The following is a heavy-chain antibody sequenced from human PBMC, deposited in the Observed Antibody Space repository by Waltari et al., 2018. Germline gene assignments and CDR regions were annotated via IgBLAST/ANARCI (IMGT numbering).Heavy chain of an antibody. J-gene: IGHJ4*02. CDR1: GFTFSSYG. V-gene: IGHV3-30*02. CDR2: IRYDGSNK. CDR3: AKDRSVAGLFDY. D-gene: IGHD6-19*01. Sequence: QVQLVESGGGVVQPGGSLRLSCAASGFTFSSYGMHWVRQAPGKGLEWVAFIRYDGSNKYYADSVKGRFTISRDNSKNTLYLQMNSLRAEDTAVYYCAKDRSVAGLFDYWGQGTLVTVSS.